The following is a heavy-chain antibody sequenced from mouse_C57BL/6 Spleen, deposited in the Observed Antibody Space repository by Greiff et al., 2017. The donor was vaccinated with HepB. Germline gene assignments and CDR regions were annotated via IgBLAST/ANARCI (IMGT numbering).Heavy chain of an antibody. J-gene: IGHJ1*03. CDR1: GFSLSTSGMG. V-gene: IGHV8-12*01. Sequence: ESGPGILQSSQTLSLTCSFSGFSLSTSGMGVSWIRQPSGKGLEWLAHIYWDDDKRYNPSLKSRLTISKDTSRNQVFLKITSVDTADTATYYCARYYGSSYYWYFDVWGTGTTVTVSS. CDR2: IYWDDDK. CDR3: ARYYGSSYYWYFDV. D-gene: IGHD1-1*01.